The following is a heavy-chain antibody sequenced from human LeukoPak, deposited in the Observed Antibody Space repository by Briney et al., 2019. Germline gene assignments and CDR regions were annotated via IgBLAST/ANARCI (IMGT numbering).Heavy chain of an antibody. Sequence: SSETLPLTCTVSGGSISSSSYYWGWIRQPPGKGLEWIGSIYYSGSTYYNPSLKSRVTISVDTSKNQFSLKLSFVTAADTAVYYCARRYDFWSGYYNYWGQGTLVTVSS. V-gene: IGHV4-39*01. CDR2: IYYSGST. CDR1: GGSISSSSYY. J-gene: IGHJ4*02. CDR3: ARRYDFWSGYYNY. D-gene: IGHD3-3*01.